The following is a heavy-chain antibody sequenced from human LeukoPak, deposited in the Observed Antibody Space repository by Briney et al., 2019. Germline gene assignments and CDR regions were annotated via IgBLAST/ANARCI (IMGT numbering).Heavy chain of an antibody. D-gene: IGHD3-10*01. CDR3: ARDLGVRGDGWFDP. CDR2: ISAYNGNT. Sequence: ASVKVSCKASGYTFTSYGISWVRQAPGQGLEWMGWISAYNGNTNYAQKLQGRVTMTTDTSTSTAYMELRSLRSNDTAVYYCARDLGVRGDGWFDPWGQGTLVTVSS. V-gene: IGHV1-18*01. J-gene: IGHJ5*02. CDR1: GYTFTSYG.